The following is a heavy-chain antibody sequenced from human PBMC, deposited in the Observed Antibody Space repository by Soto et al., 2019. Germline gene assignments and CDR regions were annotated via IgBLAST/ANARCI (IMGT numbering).Heavy chain of an antibody. CDR1: GGSISSLGYY. Sequence: SETLSLTCAVSGGSISSLGYYWSWIRQDPGKGLEWIGHIFHSGIMDYNPSLQSRVTMSVDTSKNQFSLKLSSVTAADTAVYYCAREERFSHWLDPWGQGTLVTVSS. CDR2: IFHSGIM. CDR3: AREERFSHWLDP. J-gene: IGHJ5*02. V-gene: IGHV4-31*11.